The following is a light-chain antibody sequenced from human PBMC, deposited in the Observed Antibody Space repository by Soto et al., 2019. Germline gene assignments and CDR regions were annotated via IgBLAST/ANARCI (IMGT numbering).Light chain of an antibody. J-gene: IGKJ1*01. CDR2: SIS. CDR1: QSITGRS. V-gene: IGKV3-20*01. Sequence: IVLTQSPGSLSLSPGERATLSCRASQSITGRSLAWYQQKPGQAPRLLISSISNRATGIPDRFSGSGSGADFTLTITWLEPEDFAVYYCQQYQNSWTFGQGTKVEIK. CDR3: QQYQNSWT.